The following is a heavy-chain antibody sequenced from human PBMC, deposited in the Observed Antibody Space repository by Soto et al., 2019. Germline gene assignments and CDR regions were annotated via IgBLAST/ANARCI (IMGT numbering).Heavy chain of an antibody. CDR2: IYHSGST. J-gene: IGHJ4*02. CDR1: GGSISSGGYS. Sequence: QLQLQESGSGRVKPSQTLSLTCAVSGGSISSGGYSWSWIRQPPGKGLEWIGYIYHSGSTYYNPSLNSRVTISVDRSKNQFSLKLSSVTAADTAVYYCARRRGGHFDHWGQGTLVTVSS. D-gene: IGHD3-10*01. V-gene: IGHV4-30-2*01. CDR3: ARRRGGHFDH.